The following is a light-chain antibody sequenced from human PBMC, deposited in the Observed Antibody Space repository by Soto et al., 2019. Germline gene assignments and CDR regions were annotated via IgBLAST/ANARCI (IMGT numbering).Light chain of an antibody. CDR3: QQYHIYSGT. V-gene: IGKV1-5*03. CDR1: QTIDSW. J-gene: IGKJ1*01. CDR2: KAS. Sequence: DLPMAQSPSTLSAFVGDRVTHTCRASQTIDSWLAWYQQRPGKPPNLLIYKASTLASGVPSRFSGSGSGTEFTLTINSLQPDDFATYYCQQYHIYSGTFGQGTKVDIK.